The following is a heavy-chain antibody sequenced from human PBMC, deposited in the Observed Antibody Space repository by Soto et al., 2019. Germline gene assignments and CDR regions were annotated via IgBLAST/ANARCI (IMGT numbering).Heavy chain of an antibody. CDR1: GDSFTSYW. CDR3: ARQIKGFGVIYGMDV. D-gene: IGHD3-3*01. CDR2: IYPGDSDT. V-gene: IGHV5-51*01. Sequence: PXESLKISCKGSGDSFTSYWIGWVRQMPGKGLEWMGIIYPGDSDTRYSPSFQGQVTISADKSISTAYLQWSSLKASDTAMYYCARQIKGFGVIYGMDVWGQGTTVTVSS. J-gene: IGHJ6*02.